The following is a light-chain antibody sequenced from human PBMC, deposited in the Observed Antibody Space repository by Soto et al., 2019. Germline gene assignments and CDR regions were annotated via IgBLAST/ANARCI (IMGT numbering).Light chain of an antibody. J-gene: IGKJ1*01. Sequence: DIQMTQSPSTLSGSVGDRVTITCRASQRISTGWAWDQQIPGKAPKLLIFEATTLETGVPSRFSGSGSGKDFTLPITSLPTDDIATYYCQQYSTYWTFGQGTKVDIK. CDR2: EAT. CDR3: QQYSTYWT. V-gene: IGKV1-5*01. CDR1: QRISTG.